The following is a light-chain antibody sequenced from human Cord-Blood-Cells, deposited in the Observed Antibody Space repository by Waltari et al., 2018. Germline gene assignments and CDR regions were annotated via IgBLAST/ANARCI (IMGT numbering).Light chain of an antibody. CDR2: DVS. J-gene: IGLJ2*01. CDR1: SSDVGGYNY. CDR3: SSYTSSSTLV. Sequence: QSALTQPASVSGSPGQSITISCTGTSSDVGGYNYVSRYQQHPDNAPKLMIYDVSKRPSGVSNRFSGSKSGNTASLTISGLQAEDEADYYCSSYTSSSTLVFGGGTKLTVL. V-gene: IGLV2-14*01.